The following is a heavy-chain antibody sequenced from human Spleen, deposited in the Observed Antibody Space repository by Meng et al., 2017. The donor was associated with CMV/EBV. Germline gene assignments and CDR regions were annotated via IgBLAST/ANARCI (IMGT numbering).Heavy chain of an antibody. V-gene: IGHV3-30*04. J-gene: IGHJ4*02. CDR3: ARDVGSE. CDR1: GFIFSSYH. CDR2: ILHDGGNE. D-gene: IGHD1-26*01. Sequence: GESLKISCAASGFIFSSYHMHWVRQAPGKGLEWVASILHDGGNEYYAESVKGRFTISRDNSKNTLYLQMSGLRPEDTAMYYCARDVGSEWGQGSPVTVSS.